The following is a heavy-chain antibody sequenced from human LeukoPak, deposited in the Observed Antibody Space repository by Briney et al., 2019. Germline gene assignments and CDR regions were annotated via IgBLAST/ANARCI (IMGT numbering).Heavy chain of an antibody. Sequence: GESLKISCKGSGYDFNDYWVGWVRQTPGRGLEWMGIIFPGDSDTIYSPSFQGQVYMSADKSISTAYLQWRSLKASDTALYFCTKQMGSGGSVSYFPFASWGQGTLVTVSS. CDR1: GYDFNDYW. CDR2: IFPGDSDT. CDR3: TKQMGSGGSVSYFPFAS. D-gene: IGHD3-10*01. V-gene: IGHV5-51*01. J-gene: IGHJ4*02.